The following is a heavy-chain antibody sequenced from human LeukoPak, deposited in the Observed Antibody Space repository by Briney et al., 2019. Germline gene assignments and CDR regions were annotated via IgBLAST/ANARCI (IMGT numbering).Heavy chain of an antibody. Sequence: GGSLRLSCAASGLSFTSFAMSWVRQAPARGPEWVSSLRGDGETFYADSVRGRFTLSRDDSRNTVYLQLNNLRAEDTAIYYCARASWVSSADAVRWGQGTQVTVSS. D-gene: IGHD3-16*01. CDR3: ARASWVSSADAVR. J-gene: IGHJ4*02. V-gene: IGHV3-23*01. CDR2: LRGDGET. CDR1: GLSFTSFA.